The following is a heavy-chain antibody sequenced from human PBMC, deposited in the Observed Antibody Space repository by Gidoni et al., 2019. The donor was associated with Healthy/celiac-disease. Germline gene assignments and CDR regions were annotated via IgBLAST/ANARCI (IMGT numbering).Heavy chain of an antibody. CDR1: GGSFSGYY. D-gene: IGHD3-9*01. J-gene: IGHJ4*02. CDR2: INHSGST. CDR3: ARGHYDILTGSPMAQVLIDY. Sequence: QVQLQQWGAGLLKPSETLSLTCAVYGGSFSGYYWSWIRQPPGKGLEWIGEINHSGSTNYNPSLKSRVTISVDTSKNQFSLKLSSVTAADTAVYYCARGHYDILTGSPMAQVLIDYWGQGTLVTVSS. V-gene: IGHV4-34*01.